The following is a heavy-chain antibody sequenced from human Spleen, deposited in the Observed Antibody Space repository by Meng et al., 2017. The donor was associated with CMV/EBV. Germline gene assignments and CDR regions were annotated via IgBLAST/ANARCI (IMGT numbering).Heavy chain of an antibody. V-gene: IGHV3-7*01. J-gene: IGHJ6*02. CDR3: ARDFGSYGSYYYGMDV. D-gene: IGHD5-18*01. CDR2: IKQDGSEK. CDR1: GFTFSSYW. Sequence: GESLKISCAASGFTFSSYWMSWVRQAPGKGLEWVANIKQDGSEKYYVDSVKGRFTISRDNAKNSLYLQMNSLRAEDTAVYYCARDFGSYGSYYYGMDVWGQGTTVTVSS.